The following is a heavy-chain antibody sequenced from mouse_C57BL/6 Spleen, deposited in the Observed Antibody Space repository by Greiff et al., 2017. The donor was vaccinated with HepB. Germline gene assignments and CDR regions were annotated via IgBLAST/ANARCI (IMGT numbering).Heavy chain of an antibody. D-gene: IGHD3-1*01. V-gene: IGHV1-15*01. CDR3: TRGSFSAAWFAY. Sequence: QVQLQQSGAELVRPGASVTLSCKASGYTFTDYEMHWVKQTPVHGLEWIGAIDPETGGTAYNQKFKGKAILTADKSSSTAYMELRSLTSEDSAVYYCTRGSFSAAWFAYWGQGTLVTVSA. CDR2: IDPETGGT. J-gene: IGHJ3*01. CDR1: GYTFTDYE.